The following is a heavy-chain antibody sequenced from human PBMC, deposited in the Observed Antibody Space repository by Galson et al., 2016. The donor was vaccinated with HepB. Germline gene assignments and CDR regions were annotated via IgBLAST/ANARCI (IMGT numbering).Heavy chain of an antibody. CDR2: IAGSGAPT. J-gene: IGHJ4*02. D-gene: IGHD4-17*01. V-gene: IGHV3-23*01. CDR1: GFTFNIYA. CDR3: AKGLYGGYSYFDD. Sequence: SLRLSCAASGFTFNIYAMSWVRQAPGKGLEWVAAIAGSGAPTNYADSVKGRFTISRDNSKDTLYLQMKSLRAEDTAVYYCAKGLYGGYSYFDDWGQGTLVTVSS.